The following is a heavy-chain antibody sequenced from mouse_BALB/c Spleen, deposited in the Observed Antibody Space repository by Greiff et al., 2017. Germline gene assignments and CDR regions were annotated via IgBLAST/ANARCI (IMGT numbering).Heavy chain of an antibody. Sequence: ESGPGLVKPSQSLSLTCSVTGYSITSGYYWNWIRQFPGNKLEWMGYISYDGSNNYNPSLKNRISITRDTSKNQFFLKLNSVTTEDTATYYCAVYDGYYVNYWGQGTTLTVSS. D-gene: IGHD2-3*01. CDR2: ISYDGSN. CDR1: GYSITSGYY. V-gene: IGHV3-6*02. CDR3: AVYDGYYVNY. J-gene: IGHJ2*01.